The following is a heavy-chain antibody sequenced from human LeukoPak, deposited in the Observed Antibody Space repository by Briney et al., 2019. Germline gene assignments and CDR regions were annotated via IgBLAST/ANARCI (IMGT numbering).Heavy chain of an antibody. CDR2: IYSSGST. CDR1: GGSIRGYY. V-gene: IGHV4-59*01. Sequence: KPSETLSLTCTVSGGSIRGYYWSWIRQPPGKGLEWIGYIYSSGSTNYNPSLKSRVTMSVDTSKNQFSLKLSSVTAADTAVYYCARGGVAVAGTDYWGQGTLVTVSS. J-gene: IGHJ4*02. CDR3: ARGGVAVAGTDY. D-gene: IGHD6-19*01.